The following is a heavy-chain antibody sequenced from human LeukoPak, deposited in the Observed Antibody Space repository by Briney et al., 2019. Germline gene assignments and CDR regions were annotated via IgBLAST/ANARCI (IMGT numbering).Heavy chain of an antibody. J-gene: IGHJ4*02. CDR2: IIPIFGTA. Sequence: SVMVSCKASGGTFSSYAISWVRQAPGQGLEWMGGIIPIFGTANYAQKFQGRVTITADESTSTAYMELSSLRAEDTAVYYCARDFAAAGYFDYWGQGTLVTVSS. V-gene: IGHV1-69*13. CDR1: GGTFSSYA. CDR3: ARDFAAAGYFDY. D-gene: IGHD6-13*01.